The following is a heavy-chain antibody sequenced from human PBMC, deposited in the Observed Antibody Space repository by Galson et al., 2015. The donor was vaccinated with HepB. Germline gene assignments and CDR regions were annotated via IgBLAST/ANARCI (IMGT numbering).Heavy chain of an antibody. CDR3: ARLVKYTGYDRGDY. CDR1: GYTFTGYY. D-gene: IGHD5-12*01. CDR2: VNPNSGAA. Sequence: SVKVSCKASGYTFTGYYMHWVRQAPGQGLEWMGGVNPNSGAANYAEKFQGRGTMTRDTSISTAYMELGGLTSDDTAVYYCARLVKYTGYDRGDYWGQGTLVAVSS. J-gene: IGHJ4*02. V-gene: IGHV1-2*02.